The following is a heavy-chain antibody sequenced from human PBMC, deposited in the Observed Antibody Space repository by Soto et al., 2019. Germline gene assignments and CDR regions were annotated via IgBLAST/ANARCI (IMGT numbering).Heavy chain of an antibody. CDR3: ARWEQLVLGFDI. D-gene: IGHD6-6*01. Sequence: ASVKVSCKASGYTVTGYYIHWVRQAPGQGLEWMGLINPNSGGTNIAQKFQGRVTVTRDTSISTAYMELTSLRSDDTAVYYCARWEQLVLGFDIWGQGTMVTVSS. V-gene: IGHV1-2*02. CDR2: INPNSGGT. J-gene: IGHJ3*02. CDR1: GYTVTGYY.